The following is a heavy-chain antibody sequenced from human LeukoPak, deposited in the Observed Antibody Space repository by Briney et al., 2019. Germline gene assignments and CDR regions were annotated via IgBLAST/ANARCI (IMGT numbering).Heavy chain of an antibody. Sequence: RGCLRLSCAASGFTLGNYAMSWVRQAPGKGLEWVSAISGNGYNTYYADSVKGRFTISSESSGNTLYLQMHNLRAEDTAVYYCAKGVRLWFAFYFDYWGQGTLVTVSS. CDR3: AKGVRLWFAFYFDY. CDR1: GFTLGNYA. V-gene: IGHV3-23*01. CDR2: ISGNGYNT. D-gene: IGHD3-10*01. J-gene: IGHJ4*02.